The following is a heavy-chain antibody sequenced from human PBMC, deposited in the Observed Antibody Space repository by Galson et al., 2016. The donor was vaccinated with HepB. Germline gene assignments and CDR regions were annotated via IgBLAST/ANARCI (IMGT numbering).Heavy chain of an antibody. CDR1: GVSITSGGYQ. D-gene: IGHD3-10*01. CDR3: AGNLRGVGDFP. V-gene: IGHV4-31*03. Sequence: TLSLTCSVSGVSITSGGYQWSWIRQNPGKGLEWIGYIDYRGDTFYNPSLKSRVVISLDTSKSQFSLRLTSVTAADTAVYHCAGNLRGVGDFPWGQGTLVTVSS. J-gene: IGHJ5*02. CDR2: IDYRGDT.